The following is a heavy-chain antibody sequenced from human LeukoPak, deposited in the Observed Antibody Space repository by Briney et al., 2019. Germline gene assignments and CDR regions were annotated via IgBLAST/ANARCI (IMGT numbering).Heavy chain of an antibody. V-gene: IGHV3-21*01. CDR3: ATYCSSTSCPVDAFDI. Sequence: PGGSLRLSCAASGFTFSSYSMNWVRQAPGKGLEWVSSISSSSSYIYYADSVKGRFTISRDNAKNSLYLQMNSLRAEDTAVYYCATYCSSTSCPVDAFDIWGQGTMVTVSS. CDR2: ISSSSSYI. D-gene: IGHD2-2*01. CDR1: GFTFSSYS. J-gene: IGHJ3*02.